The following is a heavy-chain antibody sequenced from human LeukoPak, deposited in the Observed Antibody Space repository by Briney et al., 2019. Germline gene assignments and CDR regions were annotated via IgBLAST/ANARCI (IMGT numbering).Heavy chain of an antibody. Sequence: GESLKISCKGFGYSFTNYWIGWVRHMPGKGLEWMGIIYPVDSDTRNSPSFQGQVTISFDKTISTAYLQWSSLKASDTAMYYCARGDDYGGAFDMWGQGTMVTVSS. J-gene: IGHJ3*02. CDR1: GYSFTNYW. CDR2: IYPVDSDT. D-gene: IGHD4-23*01. V-gene: IGHV5-51*01. CDR3: ARGDDYGGAFDM.